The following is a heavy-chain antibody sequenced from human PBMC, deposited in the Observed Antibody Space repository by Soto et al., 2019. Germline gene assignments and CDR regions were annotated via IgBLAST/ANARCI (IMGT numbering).Heavy chain of an antibody. V-gene: IGHV1-18*01. D-gene: IGHD1-1*01. CDR2: ISGYNGDT. CDR3: AKNGQPPYYYYGLDV. Sequence: GASVKVSCKASGYTFTRYGISWVRQAPGQGLEWMGWISGYNGDTNYAQKFQDRVSMTIDTSTGTVYMELRSLTSDDTAVYYCAKNGQPPYYYYGLDVWGQGTKVTVSS. J-gene: IGHJ6*02. CDR1: GYTFTRYG.